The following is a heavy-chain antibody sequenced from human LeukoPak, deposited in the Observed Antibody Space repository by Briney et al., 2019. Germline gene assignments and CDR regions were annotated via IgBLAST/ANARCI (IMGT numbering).Heavy chain of an antibody. CDR3: ARDGLYYDDSSGYEFRH. V-gene: IGHV1-69*05. D-gene: IGHD3-22*01. Sequence: SVKVSCKASGGTLNSYGISWVRQAPGQGLEWMGRIIYRVGTPTYAQRFEGRISITTDESTGTDYMELRSLRSEDTALYYCARDGLYYDDSSGYEFRHLGQGSLVIVPS. J-gene: IGHJ1*01. CDR1: GGTLNSYG. CDR2: IIYRVGTP.